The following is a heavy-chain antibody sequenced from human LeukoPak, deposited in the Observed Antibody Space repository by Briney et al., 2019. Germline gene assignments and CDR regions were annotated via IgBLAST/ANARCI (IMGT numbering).Heavy chain of an antibody. CDR3: AKWDVEKNAFDI. J-gene: IGHJ3*02. D-gene: IGHD5-24*01. V-gene: IGHV3-53*01. CDR1: GFTVSSNY. CDR2: IYSGGST. Sequence: GGSLRLSCAASGFTVSSNYMSWVRQAPGKGLEWVSVIYSGGSTYYADSVKGRFAISRDNSKNTLYPQMNSLRAEDTAVYYCAKWDVEKNAFDIWGQGTMVTVSS.